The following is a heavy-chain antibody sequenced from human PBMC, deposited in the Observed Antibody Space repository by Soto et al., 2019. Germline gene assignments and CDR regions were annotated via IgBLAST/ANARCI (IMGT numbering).Heavy chain of an antibody. CDR3: AGDPFYYASNY. D-gene: IGHD3-10*01. J-gene: IGHJ4*02. V-gene: IGHV3-11*01. CDR1: GFTFSAHY. CDR2: ISGGGSII. Sequence: GGSLRLSCAASGFTFSAHYMTWIRQAPGKGLEWVSYISGGGSIIYYADSVKGRFTVSRDNAKNSLYLQMDSLRAEDTAIYCCAGDPFYYASNYWGQGTLVTVSS.